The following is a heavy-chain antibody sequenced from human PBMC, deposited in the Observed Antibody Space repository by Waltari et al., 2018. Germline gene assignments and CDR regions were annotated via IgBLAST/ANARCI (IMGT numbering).Heavy chain of an antibody. CDR1: GGSFSGYY. CDR3: ARERNYDFWSGYYTLPYFDY. V-gene: IGHV4-34*01. J-gene: IGHJ4*02. D-gene: IGHD3-3*01. Sequence: QVQLQQWGAGLLKPSETLSLTCAVYGGSFSGYYWSWIRQPPGKGLEWIGEINHSGSTTYNPSLKSRVTISVDTSKNQFSLKLSSVTAADTAVYYCARERNYDFWSGYYTLPYFDYWGQGTLVTVSS. CDR2: INHSGST.